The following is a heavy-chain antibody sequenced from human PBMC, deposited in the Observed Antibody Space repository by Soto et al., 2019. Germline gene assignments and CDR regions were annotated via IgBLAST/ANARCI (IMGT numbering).Heavy chain of an antibody. Sequence: ASVKVSCKASGYTFTSYGISWVRQAPGQGLEWMGWISAYNGNTNYAQKLQGRVTMTTDTSTSTAYMELRSLRSDDTAVYYCARDRGLLEAVYQIRPCDYWGQGTLVTVSS. D-gene: IGHD6-6*01. CDR2: ISAYNGNT. J-gene: IGHJ4*02. V-gene: IGHV1-18*01. CDR1: GYTFTSYG. CDR3: ARDRGLLEAVYQIRPCDY.